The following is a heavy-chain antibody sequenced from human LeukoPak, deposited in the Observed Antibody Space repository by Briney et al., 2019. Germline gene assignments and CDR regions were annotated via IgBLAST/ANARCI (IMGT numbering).Heavy chain of an antibody. CDR3: ARGSSGWYPLFDY. Sequence: GGSLRLSWAASGFTVSSNYMSWVRQAPGKGLEWVSVIYSGGSTYYADSVKGRFTISRDNSKNTLYLQMNSLRAEDTAVYYCARGSSGWYPLFDYWGQGTLVTVSS. V-gene: IGHV3-66*02. D-gene: IGHD6-19*01. J-gene: IGHJ4*02. CDR2: IYSGGST. CDR1: GFTVSSNY.